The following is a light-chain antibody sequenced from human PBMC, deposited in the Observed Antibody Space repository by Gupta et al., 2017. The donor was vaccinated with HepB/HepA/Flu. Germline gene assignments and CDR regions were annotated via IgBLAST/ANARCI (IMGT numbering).Light chain of an antibody. Sequence: DIQMTQSTSSLSASVGDRVTITCRASRSIDSYLNWYQQKPGKAPNLLIYAASTLQSGVPSRFSGSGSGTDFTLTISSLQPEDFATYYCQQSFSTPPLTFGGGTKVEIK. CDR3: QQSFSTPPLT. CDR1: RSIDSY. CDR2: AAS. J-gene: IGKJ4*01. V-gene: IGKV1-39*01.